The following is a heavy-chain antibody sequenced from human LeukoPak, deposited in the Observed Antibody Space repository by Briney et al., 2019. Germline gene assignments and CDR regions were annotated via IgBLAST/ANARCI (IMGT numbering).Heavy chain of an antibody. CDR2: ISSSSSYI. CDR3: ARDQGGSGSRPFDP. J-gene: IGHJ5*02. CDR1: GFTFSSYG. Sequence: GGSLRLSCAASGFTFSSYGMHWVRQAPGEGLEWVSSISSSSSYIYYADSVKGRFTISRDNAKNSLYLQMNSLRAEDTAVYYCARDQGGSGSRPFDPWGQGTLVTVSS. D-gene: IGHD3-10*01. V-gene: IGHV3-21*01.